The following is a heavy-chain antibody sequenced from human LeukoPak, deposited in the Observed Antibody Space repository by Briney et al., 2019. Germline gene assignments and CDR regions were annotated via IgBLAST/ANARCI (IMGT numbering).Heavy chain of an antibody. Sequence: SETLSLTCTVSGGSISSGSYYWSWIRQPAGKGLEWIGRIYTSGSTNYNPSLKSRVTISVDTSKNQFSLKLSSVTAADTAVYYCARGGGYGDYTLDYWGQGTLVTVSS. J-gene: IGHJ4*02. V-gene: IGHV4-61*02. CDR2: IYTSGST. CDR3: ARGGGYGDYTLDY. CDR1: GGSISSGSYY. D-gene: IGHD4-17*01.